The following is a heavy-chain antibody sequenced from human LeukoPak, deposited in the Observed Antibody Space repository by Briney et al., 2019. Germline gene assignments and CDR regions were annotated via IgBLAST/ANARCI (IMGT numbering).Heavy chain of an antibody. J-gene: IGHJ5*02. CDR1: GYSFPNYW. D-gene: IGHD2-2*02. CDR2: IYPGDSHT. Sequence: GESLKISCKGSGYSFPNYWIGRVRQMPGKGLEWMGIIYPGDSHTRYSPSFQDQVTISVDKSISTAYLQWSSLKASDTAMYYCARGPYAYTSSATLGSYNWFDPWGQGSLVTVSS. V-gene: IGHV5-51*01. CDR3: ARGPYAYTSSATLGSYNWFDP.